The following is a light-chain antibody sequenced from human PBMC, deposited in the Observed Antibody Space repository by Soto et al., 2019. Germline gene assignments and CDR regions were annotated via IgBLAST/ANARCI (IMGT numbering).Light chain of an antibody. Sequence: EIVLTQSPVTLSLSPGERATLSCRASQSINSNYLAWYQQKPGQAPRLLIYRASSRATGIPDRFSGSGSGTDFTLTISRLEPEDFAVFYCQHYGNSKFTFGPGTKVDIK. CDR1: QSINSNY. V-gene: IGKV3-20*01. CDR2: RAS. J-gene: IGKJ3*01. CDR3: QHYGNSKFT.